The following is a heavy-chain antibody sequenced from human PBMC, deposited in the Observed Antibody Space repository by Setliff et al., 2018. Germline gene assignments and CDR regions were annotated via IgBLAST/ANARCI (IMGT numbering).Heavy chain of an antibody. V-gene: IGHV3-74*01. CDR1: GFTFSSHW. J-gene: IGHJ6*03. Sequence: PGGSLRLSCVASGFTFSSHWMHWVRQAPGRGLVWVSRINSDDSSTSYADSVKGRFTISRDNAKNTLYPQMNTLRAEDTAVYYCARDGGSGGRSYYYMDVWGKGTTVTVSS. CDR2: INSDDSST. D-gene: IGHD2-15*01. CDR3: ARDGGSGGRSYYYMDV.